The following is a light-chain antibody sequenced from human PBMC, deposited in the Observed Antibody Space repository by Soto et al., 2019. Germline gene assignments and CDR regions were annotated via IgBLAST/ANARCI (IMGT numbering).Light chain of an antibody. V-gene: IGKV3-20*01. Sequence: EIVLTQSPGTLSLSPGERPTLSCRASQSVSSSYLAWYQEKPGQAPXLXXYGASSRATGIPDRSSGSGSGTDFTLTISRLEPEDFAVYYCQQYGSSPPITFGQGTRLEI. J-gene: IGKJ5*01. CDR2: GAS. CDR3: QQYGSSPPIT. CDR1: QSVSSSY.